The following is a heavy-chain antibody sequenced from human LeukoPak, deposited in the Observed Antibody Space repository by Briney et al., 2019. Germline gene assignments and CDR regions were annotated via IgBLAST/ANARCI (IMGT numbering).Heavy chain of an antibody. Sequence: SETLSLTCTVSGGSISSYYWSWIRQPAGKGLEWIVRIYSSGSTHYNPSLDSRVTMSVDTSKNQFSLKVSYVTAADTAVYYCARTSATGATYFDFWGQGTLVTVSS. V-gene: IGHV4-4*07. CDR1: GGSISSYY. D-gene: IGHD1-26*01. CDR3: ARTSATGATYFDF. CDR2: IYSSGST. J-gene: IGHJ4*02.